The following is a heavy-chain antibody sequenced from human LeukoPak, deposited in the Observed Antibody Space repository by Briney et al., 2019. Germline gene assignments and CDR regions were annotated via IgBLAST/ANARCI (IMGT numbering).Heavy chain of an antibody. CDR2: ISSSSSYI. J-gene: IGHJ3*02. Sequence: GGSLRLSCAASGFTFSNYSMNWVRQAPGKGLEWVPSISSSSSYIYYADSVKGRFTISRDNAKNSLYLQMNSLRAEDTAVYYCAREVTMVRGVGAFDIWGQGTMVTVSS. V-gene: IGHV3-21*01. CDR1: GFTFSNYS. D-gene: IGHD3-10*01. CDR3: AREVTMVRGVGAFDI.